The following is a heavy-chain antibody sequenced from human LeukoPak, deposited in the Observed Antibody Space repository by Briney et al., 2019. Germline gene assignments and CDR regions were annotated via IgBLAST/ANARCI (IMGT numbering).Heavy chain of an antibody. CDR1: GYTFIDYP. D-gene: IGHD2-2*02. CDR2: INTETRDP. Sequence: ASVKVSCKASGYTFIDYPMGWVRQAPGQGLEWMGWINTETRDPTYAQGFTGRFVFSLDTSVSTAFLQINSLTAEDTGVYYCASARGGCSRTSCYIAYWGQGTLVTVSS. V-gene: IGHV7-4-1*02. J-gene: IGHJ4*02. CDR3: ASARGGCSRTSCYIAY.